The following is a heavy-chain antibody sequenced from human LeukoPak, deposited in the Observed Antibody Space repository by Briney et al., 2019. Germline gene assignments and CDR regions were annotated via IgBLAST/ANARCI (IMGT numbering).Heavy chain of an antibody. J-gene: IGHJ5*02. V-gene: IGHV3-7*01. D-gene: IGHD3-10*01. CDR1: GFTFSSYW. Sequence: GGSLRLSCAASGFTFSSYWMSWVRQAPGKGLEGVANIKQDGSEKYYVDSVKGRFTISRDNAKNSLYLQMNSLRAEDTAVYYCARDERLLWFGELFDNWFDPWGQGTLVTVSS. CDR2: IKQDGSEK. CDR3: ARDERLLWFGELFDNWFDP.